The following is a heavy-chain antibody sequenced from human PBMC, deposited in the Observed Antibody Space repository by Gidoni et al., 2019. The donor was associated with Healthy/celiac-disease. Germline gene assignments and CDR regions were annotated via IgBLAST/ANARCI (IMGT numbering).Heavy chain of an antibody. CDR2: ISGSGGST. CDR3: AKDPDYYDSRGQY. Sequence: EVQLLESGGGLVQPGGSLRLSCAASGFTFSSYAMSLVRQAPGKGLEWVSAISGSGGSTYYADSVKGRFTISRDNSKNTLYLQMNSLRAEDTAVYYCAKDPDYYDSRGQYWGQGTLVTVSS. D-gene: IGHD3-22*01. J-gene: IGHJ4*02. CDR1: GFTFSSYA. V-gene: IGHV3-23*01.